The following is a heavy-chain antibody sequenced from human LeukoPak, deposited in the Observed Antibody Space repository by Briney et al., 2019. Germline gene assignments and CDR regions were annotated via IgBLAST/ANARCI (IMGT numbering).Heavy chain of an antibody. V-gene: IGHV3-7*01. D-gene: IGHD2-2*01. CDR1: GFTLSRYW. J-gene: IGHJ4*02. CDR3: ARGPMGYCSSSSCHFDY. CDR2: IKQDGSEK. Sequence: SGGPLRLSCAASGFTLSRYWMSWVRQAPGKGLEWVANIKQDGSEKYYVDSVKGRFTISRDNAKDFLYLQMNSLRAEDTAVYYCARGPMGYCSSSSCHFDYWGQGTLVTVSS.